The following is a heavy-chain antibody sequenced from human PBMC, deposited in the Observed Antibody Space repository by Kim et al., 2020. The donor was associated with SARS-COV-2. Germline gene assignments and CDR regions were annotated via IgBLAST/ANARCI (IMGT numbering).Heavy chain of an antibody. CDR3: ATGGWADSPDY. CDR1: GGTFSSYA. D-gene: IGHD6-19*01. CDR2: IIPIFGTA. V-gene: IGHV1-69*13. J-gene: IGHJ4*02. Sequence: SVKVSCKASGGTFSSYAITWVRRAPGQGLEWMGRIIPIFGTANYAQKFQGRVTITADESTSTAYMELSSLRSEDTAVYYCATGGWADSPDYWGQGTLVTVSS.